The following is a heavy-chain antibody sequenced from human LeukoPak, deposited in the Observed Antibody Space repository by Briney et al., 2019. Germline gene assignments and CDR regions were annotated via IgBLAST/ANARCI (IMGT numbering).Heavy chain of an antibody. CDR3: ARDSGGYELYFDY. J-gene: IGHJ4*02. CDR2: INPNSGGT. Sequence: ASVKVSCKASGYTFTGYYMHWVRQAPGQGLEWMGWINPNSGGTNYAQKFQGRVTMTRDTPISTAYMELSRLRSDDTAVYYCARDSGGYELYFDYWGQGTLVTVSS. D-gene: IGHD5-12*01. V-gene: IGHV1-2*02. CDR1: GYTFTGYY.